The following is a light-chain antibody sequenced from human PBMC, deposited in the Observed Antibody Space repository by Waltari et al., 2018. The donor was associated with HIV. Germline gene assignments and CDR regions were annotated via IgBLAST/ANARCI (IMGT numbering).Light chain of an antibody. CDR2: KNS. J-gene: IGLJ3*02. V-gene: IGLV1-47*01. Sequence: QSVLTQPPSASGTPGQRVTISCSGSSSNIERNYVYWYQQLPGPAPKLLIYKNSQRPSGVPDRFSGSKSGTSASLAISGLRSEDAADYYCATWDGSLSGPVFGGGTKLTVL. CDR1: SSNIERNY. CDR3: ATWDGSLSGPV.